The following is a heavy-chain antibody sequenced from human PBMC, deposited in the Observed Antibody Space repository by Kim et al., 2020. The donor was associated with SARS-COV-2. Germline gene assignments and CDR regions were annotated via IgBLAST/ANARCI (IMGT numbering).Heavy chain of an antibody. V-gene: IGHV4-59*13. Sequence: SETLSLTCTVSGGSISSYYWSWIRQPPGKGLEWIGYIYYSGSTNYNPSLKSRVTISVDTSKNQFSLKLSSVTAAYTAVYYCARESEAFDIWGQGTMVTVSS. CDR2: IYYSGST. J-gene: IGHJ3*02. CDR1: GGSISSYY. CDR3: ARESEAFDI.